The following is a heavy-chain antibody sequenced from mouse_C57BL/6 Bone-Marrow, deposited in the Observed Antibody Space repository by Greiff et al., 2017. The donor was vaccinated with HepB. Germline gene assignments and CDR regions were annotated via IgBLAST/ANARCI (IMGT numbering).Heavy chain of an antibody. V-gene: IGHV1-52*01. CDR2: IDPSDSET. D-gene: IGHD2-1*01. CDR3: ARVEIYRGVYFDY. J-gene: IGHJ2*01. Sequence: QVQLQQPGAELVRPGSSVKLSCKASGYTFTSYWMHWVKQRPIQGLEWIGNIDPSDSETHYNQKFKDKATLTVDKSSSTAYMQLSSLTSEDSAVYYCARVEIYRGVYFDYWGQGTTLTVSS. CDR1: GYTFTSYW.